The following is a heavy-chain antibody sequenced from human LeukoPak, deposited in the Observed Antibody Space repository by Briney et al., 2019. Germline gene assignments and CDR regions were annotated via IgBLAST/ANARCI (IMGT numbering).Heavy chain of an antibody. J-gene: IGHJ4*02. CDR1: GGTFSSYA. CDR3: ASASIAARPGPLFDY. CDR2: IIPIFGTA. D-gene: IGHD6-6*01. Sequence: SVKVSCKASGGTFSSYAISRVRQAPGQGLEWMGRIIPIFGTANYAQKFQGRVTITTDESTSTAYMELSSLRSEDTAVYYRASASIAARPGPLFDYWGQGTLVTVSS. V-gene: IGHV1-69*05.